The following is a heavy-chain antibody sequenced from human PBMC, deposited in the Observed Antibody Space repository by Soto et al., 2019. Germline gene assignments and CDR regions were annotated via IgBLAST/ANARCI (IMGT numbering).Heavy chain of an antibody. Sequence: QMQLEQSGPEVKKPGTSVKVSCKASGFTFTSSAFQWVRQARGQRLEWIGWIAVGSGYTNYAQRFQDRVTLTRDMSTATTYMELSRLTSGDTAIYYCAADATAWQQMVPSDYWGQGTLVTVSS. J-gene: IGHJ4*02. V-gene: IGHV1-58*01. CDR3: AADATAWQQMVPSDY. D-gene: IGHD2-8*01. CDR1: GFTFTSSA. CDR2: IAVGSGYT.